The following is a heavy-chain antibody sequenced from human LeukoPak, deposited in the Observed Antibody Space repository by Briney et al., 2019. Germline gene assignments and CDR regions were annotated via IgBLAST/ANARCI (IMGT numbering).Heavy chain of an antibody. CDR2: ISSDGSTT. CDR1: GFTFSTYW. D-gene: IGHD6-19*01. Sequence: QPGGSLRLSCAASGFTFSTYWMHWVRYAPGKGLVWVSRISSDGSTTTYADSVRGPFTISRDNAKNTLFLQMNSLRADDTAVYYCAREAVAGTLDYWGQGTLVTVSS. J-gene: IGHJ4*02. CDR3: AREAVAGTLDY. V-gene: IGHV3-74*01.